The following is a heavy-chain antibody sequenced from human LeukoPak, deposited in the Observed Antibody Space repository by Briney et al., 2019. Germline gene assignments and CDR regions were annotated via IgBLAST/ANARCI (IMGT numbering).Heavy chain of an antibody. D-gene: IGHD2-15*01. J-gene: IGHJ3*02. CDR3: ARGAECSGGSCPGAFDI. CDR2: IWYDGSNI. CDR1: EFTFSNYA. Sequence: GGSLRLSCAASEFTFSNYAMYWVRQAPGKGLEWVAIIWYDGSNIYYADSVKGRFTISRDNSENTLYLQMNSLRVDDTAVYYCARGAECSGGSCPGAFDIWGQGTMVTVSS. V-gene: IGHV3-33*01.